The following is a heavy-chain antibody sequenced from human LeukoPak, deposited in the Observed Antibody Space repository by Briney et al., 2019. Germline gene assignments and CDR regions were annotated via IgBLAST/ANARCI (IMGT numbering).Heavy chain of an antibody. V-gene: IGHV1-2*02. Sequence: ASVKVSCKASGYTFTGYYMHWVRQAPGQGLEWMGWINPNSGGTNYAQKFQGRVTMTRDTSISTAYMELSRLRSDDTAVYYCATHKPTGTIANFDYWGQGTLVTVSS. CDR2: INPNSGGT. J-gene: IGHJ4*02. D-gene: IGHD1-1*01. CDR1: GYTFTGYY. CDR3: ATHKPTGTIANFDY.